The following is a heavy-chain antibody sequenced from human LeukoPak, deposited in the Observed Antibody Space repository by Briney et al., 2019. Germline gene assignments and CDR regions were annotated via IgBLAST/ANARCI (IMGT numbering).Heavy chain of an antibody. CDR1: GFTVSSNY. D-gene: IGHD6-13*01. Sequence: PGGSLRLSCAASGFTVSSNYMSWVRQAPGKGLEWVAYITSSGSTIYYADSVKGRFTISRDNAKNSLYLQMNSLRAEDTAVYYCARDTSTWSMGGYWGQGTLVTVSS. J-gene: IGHJ4*02. CDR2: ITSSGSTI. V-gene: IGHV3-11*01. CDR3: ARDTSTWSMGGY.